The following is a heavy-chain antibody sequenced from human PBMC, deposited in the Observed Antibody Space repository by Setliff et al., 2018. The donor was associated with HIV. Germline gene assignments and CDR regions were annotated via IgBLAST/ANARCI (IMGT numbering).Heavy chain of an antibody. Sequence: TLSLTCTVSGDFLSSDYYWSWIRQPPGKGLEWIGYIYYSGSTYYNPSLKSRVTISVDTSKNQFSLKLSSVTAADTAVYYCARDSGRRNDAFDIWGQGTMVTVSS. J-gene: IGHJ3*02. D-gene: IGHD3-10*01. CDR2: IYYSGST. CDR3: ARDSGRRNDAFDI. V-gene: IGHV4-30-4*08. CDR1: GDFLSSDYY.